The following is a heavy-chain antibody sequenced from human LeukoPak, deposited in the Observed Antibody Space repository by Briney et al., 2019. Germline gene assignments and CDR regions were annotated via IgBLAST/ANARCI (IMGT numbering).Heavy chain of an antibody. V-gene: IGHV3-23*01. D-gene: IGHD1-26*01. CDR3: ARHEYSGSYIDY. Sequence: PGGSLRLSCAVSGITFSNYAMSWVRQAPGKGLEWVSVISATGHTTYYADSVRGRFTISRDNSNNTLYVQMNSLRAEDTAVYYCARHEYSGSYIDYWGQGTLGTVSS. CDR2: ISATGHTT. J-gene: IGHJ4*02. CDR1: GITFSNYA.